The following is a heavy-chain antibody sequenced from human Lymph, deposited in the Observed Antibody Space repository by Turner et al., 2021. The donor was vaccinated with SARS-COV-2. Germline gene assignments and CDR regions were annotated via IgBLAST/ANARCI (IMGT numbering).Heavy chain of an antibody. CDR1: GFTFSYYW. D-gene: IGHD1-26*01. CDR3: ARMGSSSWYFDY. V-gene: IGHV3-7*01. J-gene: IGHJ4*02. Sequence: EVPLVESGGGLVPPGGSLRLSCAASGFTFSYYWMSWVRQAPGKGLEWVANIKQDGSEKYYVDSVKGRFTISRDNAKNSLFLQMNSLRAEDTAVYYCARMGSSSWYFDYWGQGTLVTVSS. CDR2: IKQDGSEK.